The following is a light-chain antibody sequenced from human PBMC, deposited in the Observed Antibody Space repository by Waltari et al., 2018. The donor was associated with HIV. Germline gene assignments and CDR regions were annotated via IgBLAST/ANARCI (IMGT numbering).Light chain of an antibody. CDR1: SLRSYY. CDR3: NSRDSSGNQLV. V-gene: IGLV3-19*01. CDR2: GNN. J-gene: IGLJ2*01. Sequence: SSELTQDPAVSVALGPTVRITCQGASLRSYYASLSQPKPGQAPVLVIYGNNNRPSGIPDRFAGSSSGNTASLTITGAQAEDEADYDGNSRDSSGNQLVFGGGTKLTVL.